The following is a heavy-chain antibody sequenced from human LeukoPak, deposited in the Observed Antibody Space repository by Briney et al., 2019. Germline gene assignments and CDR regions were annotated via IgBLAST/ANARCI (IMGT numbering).Heavy chain of an antibody. CDR2: ISSNGGST. V-gene: IGHV3-64D*09. J-gene: IGHJ4*02. CDR3: AGLYYYGSGSYSEPADY. CDR1: GFTFSSYA. Sequence: PGRSLRLSCSASGFTFSSYAMHWVRQAPGKGLEYVSAISSNGGSTYYADSVKGRFTISRDNSKNTLYLQMSSLRAEDTAVYYCAGLYYYGSGSYSEPADYWGQGTLVTVSS. D-gene: IGHD3-10*01.